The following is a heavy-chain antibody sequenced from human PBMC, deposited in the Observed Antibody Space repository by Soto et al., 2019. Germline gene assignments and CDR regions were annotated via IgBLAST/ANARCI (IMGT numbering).Heavy chain of an antibody. CDR3: ARDPPIVVVVAAQEKALRAFDI. D-gene: IGHD2-15*01. V-gene: IGHV4-4*02. Sequence: QVQLQESGPGLVKPSGTLSLTCAVSGGSISSSNWWSWVRQPPGKGLEWIGEIYHSGSTNYNPSPKSRVTISVDKSKNQFSLTLSSVTAADTAVYYCARDPPIVVVVAAQEKALRAFDIWGQGTMVTVSS. CDR1: GGSISSSNW. CDR2: IYHSGST. J-gene: IGHJ3*02.